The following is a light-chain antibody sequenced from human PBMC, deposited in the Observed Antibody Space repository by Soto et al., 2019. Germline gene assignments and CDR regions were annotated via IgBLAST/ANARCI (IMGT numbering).Light chain of an antibody. CDR1: QSISSN. CDR3: QQYNKWPQT. Sequence: EILLTQSPATLSVSPGERATLSCRASQSISSNLAWYQQRHGQPPRILIYDASTRDTGIPDRFSGVGSGTEFTLTISRLQSEDFEVYYCQQYNKWPQTFGQGTRLEIK. CDR2: DAS. V-gene: IGKV3-15*01. J-gene: IGKJ5*01.